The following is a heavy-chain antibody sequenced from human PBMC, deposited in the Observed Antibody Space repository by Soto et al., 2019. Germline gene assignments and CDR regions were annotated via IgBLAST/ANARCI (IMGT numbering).Heavy chain of an antibody. D-gene: IGHD6-13*01. CDR1: GYTFTSHA. Sequence: QVQLVQSGAEEKKPGASVKVSCKASGYTFTSHAMHWVRQAPGQRLEWMGWINAGNGNTKYSQKFQGRVTITTDTSASTAYMELSSLRSEDTAVYYCARDGIAAAGTSWFDPWGREPWSPSPQ. V-gene: IGHV1-3*05. J-gene: IGHJ5*02. CDR2: INAGNGNT. CDR3: ARDGIAAAGTSWFDP.